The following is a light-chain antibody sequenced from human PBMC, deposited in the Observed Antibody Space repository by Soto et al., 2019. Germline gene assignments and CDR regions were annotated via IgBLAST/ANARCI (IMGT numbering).Light chain of an antibody. CDR1: QIVTGDY. CDR3: QQYGDSLLT. Sequence: ELVLKQSPGTLSLSPGEGATLSCRASQIVTGDYLAWYQQKPGQAPRLLMYDASTRATGIPDRFSGSGSGTDFTLIISRLEPEDFAVYYCQQYGDSLLTFGQGTKVDI. CDR2: DAS. V-gene: IGKV3-20*01. J-gene: IGKJ1*01.